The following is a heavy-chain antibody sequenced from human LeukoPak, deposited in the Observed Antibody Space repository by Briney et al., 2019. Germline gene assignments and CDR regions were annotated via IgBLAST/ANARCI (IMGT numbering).Heavy chain of an antibody. Sequence: SETLSLTCTVSGGSISSGGYYWSWIRQPPGKGLEWIGYIYHSGSTYYNPSPKSRVTISVDRSKNQFSLKLTSVTAADTAVYYCTRGQSSSIGRYYYYYMDVWGKGTTVTVSS. D-gene: IGHD6-6*01. CDR1: GGSISSGGYY. J-gene: IGHJ6*03. CDR3: TRGQSSSIGRYYYYYMDV. V-gene: IGHV4-30-2*01. CDR2: IYHSGST.